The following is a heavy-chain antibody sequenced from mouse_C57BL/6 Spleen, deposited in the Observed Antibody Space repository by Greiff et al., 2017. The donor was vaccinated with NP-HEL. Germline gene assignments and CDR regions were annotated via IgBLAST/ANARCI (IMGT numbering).Heavy chain of an antibody. CDR3: ARQDYYGSSYYAMDY. CDR1: GFTFSDYG. J-gene: IGHJ4*01. Sequence: DVMLVESGGGLVQPGGSLKLSCAASGFTFSDYGMAWVRQAPRKGPEWVAFISNLAYSIYYADTVTGRFTISRENAKNTLYLEMSSLRSEDTAMYYCARQDYYGSSYYAMDYWGQGTSVTVSS. V-gene: IGHV5-15*01. CDR2: ISNLAYSI. D-gene: IGHD1-1*01.